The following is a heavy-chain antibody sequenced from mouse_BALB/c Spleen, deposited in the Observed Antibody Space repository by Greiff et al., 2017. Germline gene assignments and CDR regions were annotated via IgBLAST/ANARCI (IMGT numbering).Heavy chain of an antibody. J-gene: IGHJ4*01. D-gene: IGHD1-1*01. CDR3: ARSDYYGSSAYAMDY. CDR2: INPSTGYT. V-gene: IGHV1-7*01. Sequence: VQLQQSGAELAKPGASVKMSCKASGYTFTSYWMHWVKQRPGQGLEWIGYINPSTGYTEYNQKFKDKATLTADKSSSTAYMQLSSLTSEDSAVYYCARSDYYGSSAYAMDYWGQGTSVTVSS. CDR1: GYTFTSYW.